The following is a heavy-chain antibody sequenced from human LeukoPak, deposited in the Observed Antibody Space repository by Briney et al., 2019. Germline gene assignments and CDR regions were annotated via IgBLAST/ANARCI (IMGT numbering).Heavy chain of an antibody. Sequence: SETLSLTCTVSGGSISSSSYYWGWIRQPPGKGLEWIGSIYYSGSTYYNPSLKSRVTISVDTSKNQFSLKLSSVTAADTAVYYCASGLHYYGSGSPLYYWGQGTLVTVSS. CDR2: IYYSGST. D-gene: IGHD3-10*01. CDR1: GGSISSSSYY. J-gene: IGHJ4*02. V-gene: IGHV4-39*07. CDR3: ASGLHYYGSGSPLYY.